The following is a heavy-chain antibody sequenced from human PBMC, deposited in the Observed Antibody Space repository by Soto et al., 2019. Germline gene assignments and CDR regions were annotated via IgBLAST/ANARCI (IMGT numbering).Heavy chain of an antibody. CDR2: IYPNDSDT. D-gene: IGHD3-10*01. J-gene: IGHJ5*02. CDR1: GYSFTSDW. V-gene: IGHV5-51*01. CDR3: ARLRFGETPAKT. Sequence: PGESLKISCKASGYSFTSDWIGWVRQMPGKGLEYLGIIYPNDSDTVYSPSFQGQVTISVDKSINTAYLQWSSPKASDTGLYYCARLRFGETPAKTWGQGTLVTVSS.